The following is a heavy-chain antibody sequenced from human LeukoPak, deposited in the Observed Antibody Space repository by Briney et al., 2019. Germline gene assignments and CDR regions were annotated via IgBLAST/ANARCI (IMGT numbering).Heavy chain of an antibody. Sequence: ASVKVSCKASGYTFTSYDINWVRQATGQGPEWMGWMNPGSGNTGYAQRFQGRVTMTRDTSINTAYLELSSLTSEDTAVYYCAAHAYYYSSGSFAYWGQGTLVTVSS. CDR2: MNPGSGNT. D-gene: IGHD3-10*01. CDR1: GYTFTSYD. V-gene: IGHV1-8*01. J-gene: IGHJ4*02. CDR3: AAHAYYYSSGSFAY.